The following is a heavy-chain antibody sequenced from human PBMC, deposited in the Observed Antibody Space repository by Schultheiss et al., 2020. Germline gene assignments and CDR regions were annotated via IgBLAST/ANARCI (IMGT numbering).Heavy chain of an antibody. CDR3: ARRGYYYDSSGFLRHQYYFDS. D-gene: IGHD3-22*01. J-gene: IGHJ4*02. V-gene: IGHV4-61*01. Sequence: SETLSLTCTVSGGSVSSGSYYWSWIRQPPGKGLEWIGYIYYSGSTNYNPSLKSRVTISVDTSKNQFSLKLSSVTAADTAVYYSARRGYYYDSSGFLRHQYYFDSWGQGTLVTVS. CDR2: IYYSGST. CDR1: GGSVSSGSYY.